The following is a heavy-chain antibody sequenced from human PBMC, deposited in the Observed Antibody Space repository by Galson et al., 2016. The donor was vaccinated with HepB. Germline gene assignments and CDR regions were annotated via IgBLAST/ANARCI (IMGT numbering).Heavy chain of an antibody. D-gene: IGHD5-18*01. Sequence: SLRLSCAASGFTFSNYGMHWVRQPPGKGLEWVAVIWYDGSNKYYADSVKGRFTISRDNSKNTLYLQMNSLRAEDTAVYYCARLGPDRAMDTLDYWGQGTLVTVSS. J-gene: IGHJ4*02. CDR2: IWYDGSNK. CDR3: ARLGPDRAMDTLDY. CDR1: GFTFSNYG. V-gene: IGHV3-33*01.